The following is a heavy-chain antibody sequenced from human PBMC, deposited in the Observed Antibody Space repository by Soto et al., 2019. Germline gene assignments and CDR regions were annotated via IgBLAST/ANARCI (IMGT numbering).Heavy chain of an antibody. CDR2: IKSNADGGTT. V-gene: IGHV3-15*01. CDR1: GFTFTNAW. J-gene: IGHJ4*02. Sequence: EVQLVESGGDLVKPGGSLRISCTASGFTFTNAWMTWVRQVPGKGLEWVGRIKSNADGGTTDYPAPVKGRFTISRDESRNTVYLQMNSLKTDDTAVYYCAIDLGRRSSVWFDYWGQGTLVTVSS. D-gene: IGHD2-2*01. CDR3: AIDLGRRSSVWFDY.